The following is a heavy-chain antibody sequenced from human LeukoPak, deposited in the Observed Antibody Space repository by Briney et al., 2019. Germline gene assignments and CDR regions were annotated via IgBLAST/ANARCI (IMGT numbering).Heavy chain of an antibody. D-gene: IGHD4-17*01. J-gene: IGHJ4*02. CDR3: ATYDYGDYDGY. Sequence: ASVKVSCKASGYTFTSYGISWVRQAPGQGLEWMGWISAYNGNTNYAQKLQGRVTMTTDTSTSTAYMELRSLRPDDTAVYYCATYDYGDYDGYWGQGTLVTVPS. V-gene: IGHV1-18*01. CDR1: GYTFTSYG. CDR2: ISAYNGNT.